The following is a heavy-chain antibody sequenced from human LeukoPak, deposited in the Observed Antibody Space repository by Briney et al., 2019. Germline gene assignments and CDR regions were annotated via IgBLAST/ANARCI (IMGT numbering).Heavy chain of an antibody. D-gene: IGHD4-11*01. CDR1: GGSISSGGYY. CDR3: ARVATVTPIDPYGMDV. Sequence: SQTLSLTCTVSGGSISSGGYYWSWIRQHPGKGLEWIGYIYYSGSTYYNPSLKSRVTISVHTSKNQFSLKLSSVTAADTAVYYCARVATVTPIDPYGMDVWGQGTTVTVSS. CDR2: IYYSGST. J-gene: IGHJ6*02. V-gene: IGHV4-31*03.